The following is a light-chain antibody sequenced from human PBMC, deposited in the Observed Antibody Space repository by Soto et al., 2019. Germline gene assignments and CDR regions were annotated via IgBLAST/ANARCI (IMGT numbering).Light chain of an antibody. Sequence: DIQMTQFPSTLSASVGDRVTITCRASQSVGTWLAWFQQKPGKAPKVLIYKASNLETGVPSRFSGSGSGTEFTLTISSLQPDDFATFYCQQISSFPPTFGGGTKVAI. J-gene: IGKJ4*01. CDR3: QQISSFPPT. CDR2: KAS. V-gene: IGKV1-5*03. CDR1: QSVGTW.